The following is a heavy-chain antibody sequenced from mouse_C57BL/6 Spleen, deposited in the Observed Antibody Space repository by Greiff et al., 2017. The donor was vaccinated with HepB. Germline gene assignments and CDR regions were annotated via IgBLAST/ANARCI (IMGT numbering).Heavy chain of an antibody. CDR1: GYTFTSYW. V-gene: IGHV1-50*01. CDR2: IDPSDSYT. D-gene: IGHD1-1*01. J-gene: IGHJ4*01. CDR3: ASITTVVATGAMDY. Sequence: QVQLKQPGAELVKPGASVKLSCKASGYTFTSYWMQWVKQRPGQGLEWIGEIDPSDSYTNYNQKFKGKATLTVATSSSTAYMQLSSLTAEDSAVYYCASITTVVATGAMDYWGQGTSVTVSS.